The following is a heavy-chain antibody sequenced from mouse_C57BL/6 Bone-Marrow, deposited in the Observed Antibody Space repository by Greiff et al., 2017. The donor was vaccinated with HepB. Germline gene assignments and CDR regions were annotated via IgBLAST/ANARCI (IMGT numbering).Heavy chain of an antibody. Sequence: QVQLKQPGTELVKPGASVKLSCKASGYTFTSYWMHWVKQRPGQGLEWIGNINPSNGGTNYNEKFKSKATLTVDKSSSTAYMQLSSLTSEDSAVYYCASPLYYDYDNFDVWGTGTTVTVSS. D-gene: IGHD2-4*01. CDR1: GYTFTSYW. CDR3: ASPLYYDYDNFDV. J-gene: IGHJ1*03. V-gene: IGHV1-53*01. CDR2: INPSNGGT.